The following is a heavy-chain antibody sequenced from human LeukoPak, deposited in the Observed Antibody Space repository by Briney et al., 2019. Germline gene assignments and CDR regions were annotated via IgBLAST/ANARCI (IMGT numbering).Heavy chain of an antibody. D-gene: IGHD4-23*01. CDR3: ARGEGGRWDTSNYYYYMDV. J-gene: IGHJ6*03. CDR2: IWYDGSNK. CDR1: GFTFSSYG. Sequence: GRSLRLSCAASGFTFSSYGMHWVRQAPGKGLEWVAVIWYDGSNKYYADSVKGRFTISRDNSKNTLYLQMNSLRAEDTAVYYCARGEGGRWDTSNYYYYMDVWGKGATVTVSS. V-gene: IGHV3-33*01.